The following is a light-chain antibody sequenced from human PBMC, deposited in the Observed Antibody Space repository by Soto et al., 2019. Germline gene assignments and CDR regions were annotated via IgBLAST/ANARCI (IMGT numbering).Light chain of an antibody. V-gene: IGKV3-11*01. J-gene: IGKJ4*01. Sequence: EIVLTHSPATLSLSPGERATLSCRASQSVSSYLAWYQQKPGQAPRLLIYDASNRATGIPARFSGSGSGTDFTLTISSLEPEDFAVYYCQQRSNWPFLTFGGGTKVDIK. CDR3: QQRSNWPFLT. CDR2: DAS. CDR1: QSVSSY.